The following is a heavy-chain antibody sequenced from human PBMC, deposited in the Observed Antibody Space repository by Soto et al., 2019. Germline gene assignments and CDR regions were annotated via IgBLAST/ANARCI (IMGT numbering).Heavy chain of an antibody. CDR3: ARVQMATLYFDH. J-gene: IGHJ4*02. V-gene: IGHV4-59*01. Sequence: PSETLSLTCYVSCGSINNYYWSWVRQPPGKGLEWIGYIYYSGTHNYNPSLESRLTISVDTSKNQFSLSLSSVTAADTAVYYCARVQMATLYFDHWGQGTLVTVSS. CDR2: IYYSGTH. D-gene: IGHD5-12*01. CDR1: CGSINNYY.